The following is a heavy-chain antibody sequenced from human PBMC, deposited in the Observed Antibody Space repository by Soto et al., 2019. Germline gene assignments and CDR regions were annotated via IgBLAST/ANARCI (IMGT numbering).Heavy chain of an antibody. V-gene: IGHV4-31*03. CDR2: IYYSGST. CDR3: ASGRYDFGVVPIDY. CDR1: GGSISSGGYY. D-gene: IGHD3-3*01. J-gene: IGHJ4*02. Sequence: NPSETLSLTCTVSGGSISSGGYYWSWIRQHPGKGLEWIGYIYYSGSTYYNPSLKSRVTISVGTSKNQFSLKLSSVTAADTAVYYCASGRYDFGVVPIDYWGQGTLVTVSS.